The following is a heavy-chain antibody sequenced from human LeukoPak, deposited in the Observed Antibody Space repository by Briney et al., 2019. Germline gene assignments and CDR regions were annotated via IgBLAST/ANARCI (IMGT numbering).Heavy chain of an antibody. CDR3: AREAAPVLAAQPDAFDI. Sequence: GGSLRLSCAASGFTFSDFAMSWVRQAPGKGLQWVSSITSTGSNTYYTDSVKGRFTISRDSAKNSLYLQMNSLRAEDTAVYYCAREAAPVLAAQPDAFDIWGQGTMVTVSS. J-gene: IGHJ3*02. CDR1: GFTFSDFA. D-gene: IGHD2-15*01. CDR2: ITSTGSNT. V-gene: IGHV3-23*01.